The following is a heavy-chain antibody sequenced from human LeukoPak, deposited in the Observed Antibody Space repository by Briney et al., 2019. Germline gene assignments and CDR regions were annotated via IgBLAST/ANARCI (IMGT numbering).Heavy chain of an antibody. D-gene: IGHD6-19*01. J-gene: IGHJ4*02. V-gene: IGHV3-30-3*01. CDR2: ISYDGSKK. CDR3: ARTREQWQVLDY. Sequence: GGSLRLSCAASGFTFSSYAMHWVRQAPGKGLEWVAVISYDGSKKYYADSVKGRFTISRDNSKNTVYLQMNSLRAEDTAVYFCARTREQWQVLDYWGQGTLVTVSS. CDR1: GFTFSSYA.